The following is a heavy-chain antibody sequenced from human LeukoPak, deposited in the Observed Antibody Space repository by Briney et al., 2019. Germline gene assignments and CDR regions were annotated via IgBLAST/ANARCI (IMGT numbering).Heavy chain of an antibody. CDR1: GGSISSNSHY. D-gene: IGHD3-9*01. CDR3: ARHEVSHDIKT. Sequence: SETLSLTCSVSGGSISSNSHYWGWIRQPPGKGLEWIGTVYYTGVTYYNPSLKSRGTISIDTSKNQFSLKLTSVIAADTAVYYCARHEVSHDIKTWGQGTLVTVSS. CDR2: VYYTGVT. V-gene: IGHV4-39*01. J-gene: IGHJ4*02.